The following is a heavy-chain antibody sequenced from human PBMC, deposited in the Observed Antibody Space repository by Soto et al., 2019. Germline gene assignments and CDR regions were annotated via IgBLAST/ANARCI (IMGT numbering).Heavy chain of an antibody. CDR3: ARGIMVRGGGYYYYYMDV. J-gene: IGHJ6*03. V-gene: IGHV3-33*01. D-gene: IGHD3-10*01. CDR2: IWYDGSNK. CDR1: GFTFSSYG. Sequence: GGSLRLSCAASGFTFSSYGMHWVRQAPGKGLEWVAVIWYDGSNKYYADSVKGRFTISRDNSKNTLYLQMNSLRAEDTAVYYCARGIMVRGGGYYYYYMDVWGKGTTVTVSS.